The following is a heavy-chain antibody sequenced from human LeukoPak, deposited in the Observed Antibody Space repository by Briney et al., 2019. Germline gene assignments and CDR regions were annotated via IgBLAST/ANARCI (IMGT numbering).Heavy chain of an antibody. CDR3: ARLRDSSSFRYFDY. D-gene: IGHD6-13*01. V-gene: IGHV4-59*12. J-gene: IGHJ4*02. CDR2: IYYSGST. Sequence: PSETLSLTCTVSGGSISSYYWSWIRQPSGKGLEWIGYIYYSGSTNYNPSLKSRVTISVDTSKNQFSLKLSSVTAADTAVYYCARLRDSSSFRYFDYWGQGTLVTVSS. CDR1: GGSISSYY.